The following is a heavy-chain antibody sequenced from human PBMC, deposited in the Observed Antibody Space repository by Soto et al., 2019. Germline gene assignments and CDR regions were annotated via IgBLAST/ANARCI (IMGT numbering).Heavy chain of an antibody. Sequence: QLQLQESGPGLLRPSETLSLTCTVSGGSIGSSSYYWGWICQPPGKGLEWIGNIYYSGNTFYNPSLKSRVTISVDTSKNQFYLHLTSVTAADTAIFYCASIAAPGTTHFDYWGQGTLVTVSS. CDR2: IYYSGNT. J-gene: IGHJ4*02. V-gene: IGHV4-39*01. D-gene: IGHD6-13*01. CDR3: ASIAAPGTTHFDY. CDR1: GGSIGSSSYY.